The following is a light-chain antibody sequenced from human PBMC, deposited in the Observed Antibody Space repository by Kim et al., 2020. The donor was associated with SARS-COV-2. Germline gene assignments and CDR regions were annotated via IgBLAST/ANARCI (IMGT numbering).Light chain of an antibody. J-gene: IGLJ3*02. Sequence: QAVVTQEPSLTVSPGGTVTLTCASSTGAVTSGYYPNWFQQKPGQAPRALIYSTNKKHSWTPARFSGSLLGGKAALTLSGVQPEDEAEYYCLLYYGGAQPWVFGGGTKLTVL. CDR2: STN. CDR1: TGAVTSGYY. CDR3: LLYYGGAQPWV. V-gene: IGLV7-43*01.